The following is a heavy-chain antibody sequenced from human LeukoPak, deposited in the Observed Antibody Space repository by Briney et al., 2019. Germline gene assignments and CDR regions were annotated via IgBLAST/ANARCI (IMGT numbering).Heavy chain of an antibody. V-gene: IGHV1-2*02. CDR2: INPNNGGT. J-gene: IGHJ3*02. CDR1: GYTFTDFH. D-gene: IGHD6-6*01. CDR3: ARPYSRSSIDGFDI. Sequence: ASVKVSCKASGYTFTDFHIHWVRQAPGQGLEWMGWINPNNGGTNYAQKFQGRISMTRDTPISTAYLELSSLTSDDTALYYCARPYSRSSIDGFDIWGQGTMVTVSS.